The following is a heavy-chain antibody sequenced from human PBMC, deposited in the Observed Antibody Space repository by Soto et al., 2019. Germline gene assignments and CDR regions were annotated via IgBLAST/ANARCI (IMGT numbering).Heavy chain of an antibody. J-gene: IGHJ4*02. CDR2: INHSGST. CDR1: GGSFSGYY. Sequence: QVQLQQWGAGLLKPSETLSLTCAVYGGSFSGYYWNWIRQPPGKGLEWIGEINHSGSTNYNPSLKSRVTISVDTSKNQFSLKLSSVTAADTAVYYCAMDLYGGSSRFDYWGQGTLVTVSS. V-gene: IGHV4-34*01. CDR3: AMDLYGGSSRFDY. D-gene: IGHD2-15*01.